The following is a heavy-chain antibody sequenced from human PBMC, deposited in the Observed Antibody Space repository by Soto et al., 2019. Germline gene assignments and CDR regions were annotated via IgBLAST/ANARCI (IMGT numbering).Heavy chain of an antibody. CDR3: ARGDRGGSGSPASYYYSGLDV. Sequence: DVHVLESGGDLVQPGGSLRLSCAASGFTFNSYAMSWVRQAPGKELEWVSNVSAGGDMTYYSDSVKGRFTISRDNSNNALFLQMNSLRIEDTALYYCARGDRGGSGSPASYYYSGLDVWGQGTTVTVS. J-gene: IGHJ6*02. D-gene: IGHD3-10*01. V-gene: IGHV3-23*01. CDR2: VSAGGDMT. CDR1: GFTFNSYA.